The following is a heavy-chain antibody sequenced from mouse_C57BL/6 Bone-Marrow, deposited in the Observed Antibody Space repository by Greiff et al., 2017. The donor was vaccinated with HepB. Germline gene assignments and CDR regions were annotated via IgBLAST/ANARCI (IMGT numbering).Heavy chain of an antibody. CDR2: IWSGGST. CDR3: AKKGDYYGSSPYYYAMDY. D-gene: IGHD1-1*01. CDR1: GFSLTSYG. J-gene: IGHJ4*01. Sequence: VQLQESGPGLVQPSQSLSITCTVSGFSLTSYGVHWVRQPPGKGLEWLGVIWSGGSTDYNAAFISRLSISKDNSKSQVFFKMNSLQADDTAIYYCAKKGDYYGSSPYYYAMDYWGQGTSVTVSS. V-gene: IGHV2-4*01.